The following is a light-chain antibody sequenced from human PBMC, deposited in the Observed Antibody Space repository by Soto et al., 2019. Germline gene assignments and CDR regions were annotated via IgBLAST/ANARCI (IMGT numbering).Light chain of an antibody. CDR1: QSVSSN. CDR2: GAS. CDR3: QQYNNWPPYT. Sequence: EIVMTQSPATLSVSPGERATLSCWASQSVSSNLAWYQQKPGQAPRLLICGASTRATGIPARFSGSGSGTEFTLTISSLQSEDFAVYYCQQYNNWPPYTFGQGTKLEIK. J-gene: IGKJ2*01. V-gene: IGKV3-15*01.